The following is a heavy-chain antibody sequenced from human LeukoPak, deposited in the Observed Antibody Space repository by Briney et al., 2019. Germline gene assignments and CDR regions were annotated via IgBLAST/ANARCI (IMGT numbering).Heavy chain of an antibody. CDR1: SGSINSGSSF. V-gene: IGHV4-30-4*08. J-gene: IGHJ4*02. CDR3: SKDSHD. Sequence: PSQTLSLTCTVSSGSINSGSSFWSWVRHPPGKGLEWIGYIYPSGTTYYEPSLKSRVTISVDTSNNQFSLSLDSVTAADTAVYFCSKDSHDWGQGTLVIVSS. CDR2: IYPSGTT. D-gene: IGHD2-21*01.